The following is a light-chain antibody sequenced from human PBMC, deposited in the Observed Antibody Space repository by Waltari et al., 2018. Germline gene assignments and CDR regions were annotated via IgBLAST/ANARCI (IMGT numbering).Light chain of an antibody. J-gene: IGLJ7*01. V-gene: IGLV1-51*02. Sequence: QSVLTPPPSVSAAPGQRVTISCSGGSTHIGNTSVSWYRQFPGTAPQLLIYENSERPSGIPGRCSGSKSGTSATLDIPGLQAGDEADYYCGTGDSSLSGAVFGGGTHLTVL. CDR3: GTGDSSLSGAV. CDR1: STHIGNTS. CDR2: ENS.